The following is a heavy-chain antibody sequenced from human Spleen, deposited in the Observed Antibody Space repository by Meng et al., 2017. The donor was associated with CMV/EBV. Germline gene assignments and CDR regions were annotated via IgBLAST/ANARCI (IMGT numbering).Heavy chain of an antibody. CDR1: GFSVSSNY. CDR3: VRDEWGDY. Sequence: GESLKISCAASGFSVSSNYISWVRQAPGKGLEWVSSIYSAGSTYYADSVKGRFTISRDNAKTSVYLQMDSLRAEDTAVYYCVRDEWGDYWGQGTLVTVSS. D-gene: IGHD3-16*01. V-gene: IGHV3-53*01. CDR2: IYSAGST. J-gene: IGHJ4*02.